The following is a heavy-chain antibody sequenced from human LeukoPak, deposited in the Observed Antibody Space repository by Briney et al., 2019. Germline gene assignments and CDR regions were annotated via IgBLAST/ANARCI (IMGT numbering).Heavy chain of an antibody. V-gene: IGHV4-39*07. CDR2: IYYSGST. CDR3: ARRYYYNLGSFPFDF. D-gene: IGHD3-10*01. CDR1: GGSISSGSYY. J-gene: IGHJ4*02. Sequence: PSETLSLTCTVSGGSISSGSYYCGWIRQPPGKGLEWIGSIYYSGSTYYNPSLKSRVTISVDTSKNQFYLNLSSVTAADTAVYYCARRYYYNLGSFPFDFWGRGTLVTVSS.